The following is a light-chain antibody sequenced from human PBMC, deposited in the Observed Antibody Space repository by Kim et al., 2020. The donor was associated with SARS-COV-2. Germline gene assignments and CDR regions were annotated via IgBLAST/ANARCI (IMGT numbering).Light chain of an antibody. CDR2: DVS. CDR3: SSYTSSSTRL. V-gene: IGLV2-14*03. J-gene: IGLJ1*01. Sequence: GQSITISCTGTSSDVGAYKYVSWYQQHPGKAPKLMIYDVSNRPSGVSNRFSGSKSGNTASLTISGLQAEDEADYYCSSYTSSSTRLFGTGTKVTVL. CDR1: SSDVGAYKY.